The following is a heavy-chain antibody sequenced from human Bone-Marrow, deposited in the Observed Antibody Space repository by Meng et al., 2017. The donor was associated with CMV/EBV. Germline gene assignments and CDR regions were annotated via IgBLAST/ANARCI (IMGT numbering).Heavy chain of an antibody. J-gene: IGHJ4*02. V-gene: IGHV3-7*01. CDR2: IKEVGSEK. Sequence: GGSLRLCCAASGFTFSSDWMSWVLQAPGKGLEWVANIKEVGSEKYYVDSVKGRFTISRDNDKNSLYLQMNSLRAEDTAVYYCASRYSSSRSHQHYWGQGTLVTVSS. CDR1: GFTFSSDW. CDR3: ASRYSSSRSHQHY. D-gene: IGHD6-13*01.